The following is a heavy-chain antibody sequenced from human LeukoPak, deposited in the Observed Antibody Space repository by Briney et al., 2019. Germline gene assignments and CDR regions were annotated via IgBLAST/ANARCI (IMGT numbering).Heavy chain of an antibody. V-gene: IGHV4-39*01. CDR3: ARIRAIYSSSWTYYYYYYMDV. CDR1: GGSISSSSYY. D-gene: IGHD6-13*01. Sequence: PSETLSLTCTVSGGSISSSSYYWGWIRQPPGKGLEWIGSIYYSGSTYYNPSLKSRVTISVDTSKNQFSLKLSSVTAADTAVYYCARIRAIYSSSWTYYYYYYMDVWGKGTTVTISS. CDR2: IYYSGST. J-gene: IGHJ6*03.